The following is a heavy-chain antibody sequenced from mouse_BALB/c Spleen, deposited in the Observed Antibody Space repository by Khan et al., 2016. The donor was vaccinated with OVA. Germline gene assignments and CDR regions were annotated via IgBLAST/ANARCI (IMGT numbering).Heavy chain of an antibody. D-gene: IGHD1-1*01. J-gene: IGHJ2*01. CDR3: ARVYGVDFDY. CDR1: DYSITSDYA. CDR2: ISYSGNT. Sequence: EVQLQESGPGLVKPSQSLYLICTVTDYSITSDYAWNWIRQFPGNKLEWMGFISYSGNTKYNPSLKSRISITRDTSKNQSFLQLNSVTTEDTATYYCARVYGVDFDYWGEGTTLTVSS. V-gene: IGHV3-2*02.